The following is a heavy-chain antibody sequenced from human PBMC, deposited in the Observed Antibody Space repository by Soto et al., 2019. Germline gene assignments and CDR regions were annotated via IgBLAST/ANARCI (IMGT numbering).Heavy chain of an antibody. D-gene: IGHD3-22*01. CDR3: VREGSYDTSGKYLHAFSY. V-gene: IGHV3-21*02. CDR1: GFNFKSYV. Sequence: EVQLVESGGGLVKPGTSLRLSCATSGFNFKSYVMHWISKAPGKGLEWVSSISSTRTYIHYADSVKGRFTISRDNAKNALNLEMNSLRDDDTAIYYCVREGSYDTSGKYLHAFSYWGQGTLVTVSS. CDR2: ISSTRTYI. J-gene: IGHJ4*02.